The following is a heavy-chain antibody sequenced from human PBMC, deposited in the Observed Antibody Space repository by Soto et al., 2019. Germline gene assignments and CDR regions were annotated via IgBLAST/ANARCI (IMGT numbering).Heavy chain of an antibody. V-gene: IGHV4-4*02. J-gene: IGHJ5*02. CDR3: SKVDAEYFVSRGDRWFDP. CDR2: IHPIGNT. CDR1: GVSISSRNW. D-gene: IGHD2-21*01. Sequence: QVQLQESGPGLVKPSGTLSLTCAVSGVSISSRNWWSWVRQPPGKGLEWIGEIHPIGNTNSNPSLKSRVTMSVDESKNQFSLKLTSVTAADTAVYYCSKVDAEYFVSRGDRWFDPWGQGTLVTVSS.